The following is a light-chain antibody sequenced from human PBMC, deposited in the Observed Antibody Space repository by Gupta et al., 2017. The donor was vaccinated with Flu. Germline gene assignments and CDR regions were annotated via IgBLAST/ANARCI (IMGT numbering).Light chain of an antibody. CDR3: QQYHYYWT. V-gene: IGKV1-5*03. Sequence: VGDRITITCRASQSISSWLAWYQQKPGKAPKLLIHEASTLESGVPSRFSGSGSGTEFTLTISSLQPDDFATYYCQQYHYYWTFGQGTKVEIK. CDR1: QSISSW. CDR2: EAS. J-gene: IGKJ1*01.